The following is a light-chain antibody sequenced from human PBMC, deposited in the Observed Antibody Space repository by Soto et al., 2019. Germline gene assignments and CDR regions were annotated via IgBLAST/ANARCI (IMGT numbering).Light chain of an antibody. CDR2: AAS. CDR3: QQYYSYPRT. V-gene: IGKV1-8*01. Sequence: AIRMTHSPSSLSASTGDGVTSTCXASQGISSYLAWYQQKPGKAPKLLIYAASTLQSGVPSRFSGSGSGTDFTLTISCLQSEDFATYYCQQYYSYPRTFGQGTRLEIK. CDR1: QGISSY. J-gene: IGKJ5*01.